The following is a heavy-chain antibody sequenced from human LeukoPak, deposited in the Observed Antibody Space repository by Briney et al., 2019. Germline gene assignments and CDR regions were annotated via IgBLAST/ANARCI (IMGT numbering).Heavy chain of an antibody. Sequence: ASVKVSCKASGYTFTSHDINWVRQATGQGLEWMGWMNPNSGNTGYAQKFQGRVTMARNTSISTAYMELSSLRSEDTAVYYSARGGIGREYCSSTTCYDNSFGDWGQGTLVTVSS. J-gene: IGHJ4*02. V-gene: IGHV1-8*01. CDR2: MNPNSGNT. CDR3: ARGGIGREYCSSTTCYDNSFGD. CDR1: GYTFTSHD. D-gene: IGHD2-2*01.